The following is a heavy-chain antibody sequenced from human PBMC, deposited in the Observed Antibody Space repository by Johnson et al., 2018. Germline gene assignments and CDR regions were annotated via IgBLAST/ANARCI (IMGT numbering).Heavy chain of an antibody. Sequence: EVQLLETGGGLVQPGGSLRLSCEASGFTFTNYWMNWVRQAPGKGLEWVAPIKEDGSEKYYMDSVKGRFTISRDNSKNSLYLLLNSLRAEATAAYFCAIRPQGGYSSSWPALGGFDIWGQGTMVTVSS. CDR1: GFTFTNYW. CDR2: IKEDGSEK. CDR3: AIRPQGGYSSSWPALGGFDI. V-gene: IGHV3-7*01. J-gene: IGHJ3*02. D-gene: IGHD6-13*01.